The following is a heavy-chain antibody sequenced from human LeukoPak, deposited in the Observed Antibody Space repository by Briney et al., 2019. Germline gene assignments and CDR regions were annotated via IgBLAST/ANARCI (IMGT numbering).Heavy chain of an antibody. J-gene: IGHJ4*02. D-gene: IGHD5-12*01. CDR1: GFSFSDEY. V-gene: IGHV3-72*01. CDR2: TRNKANNFRT. Sequence: GGSLRLSCVGSGFSFSDEYMNWVRQPPGKGLEWVGLTRNKANNFRTEFAASVRGRFRISRDESKNSMYLQMDTLEREDTAVYFCARGRRTYSATTYYFDSWGQGTLVTVSS. CDR3: ARGRRTYSATTYYFDS.